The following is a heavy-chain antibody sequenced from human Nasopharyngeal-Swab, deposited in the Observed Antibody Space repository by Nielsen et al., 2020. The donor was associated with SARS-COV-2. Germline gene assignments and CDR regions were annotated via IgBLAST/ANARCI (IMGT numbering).Heavy chain of an antibody. V-gene: IGHV4-34*08. CDR3: ARRTYYDYVWGSYRFPYYFDY. CDR1: GFTFSSYS. D-gene: IGHD3-16*02. Sequence: GSLRLSCAASGFTFSSYSMNWVRQAPGKGLEWIGEINHSGSTNYNPSLKRRVTISVDTSKNQFSLKLSSVTAADTAVYYCARRTYYDYVWGSYRFPYYFDYWGQGTLVTVSS. J-gene: IGHJ4*02. CDR2: INHSGST.